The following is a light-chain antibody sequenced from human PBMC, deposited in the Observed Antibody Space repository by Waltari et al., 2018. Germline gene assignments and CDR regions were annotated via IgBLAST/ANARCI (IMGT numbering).Light chain of an antibody. V-gene: IGKV3-15*01. Sequence: EIVMTQSPATLSVSPGERATLSCRASQSVSSNLAWYQQKPGQAPRLLIYGASTRATGIPARFSGSGSGTEFTLTISSLQSEDFAVYYCQQYTFMYTFGQGTKLGIK. J-gene: IGKJ2*01. CDR3: QQYTFMYT. CDR1: QSVSSN. CDR2: GAS.